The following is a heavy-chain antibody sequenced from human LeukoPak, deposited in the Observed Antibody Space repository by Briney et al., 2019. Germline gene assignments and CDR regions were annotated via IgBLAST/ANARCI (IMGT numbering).Heavy chain of an antibody. CDR2: ISAYNGNT. CDR1: GYTFTSYG. D-gene: IGHD4-23*01. V-gene: IGHV1-18*01. CDR3: ARVPCSLSYGGNYNWFDP. J-gene: IGHJ5*02. Sequence: ASAKVSCKASGYTFTSYGISWVRQAPGQGLEWMGWISAYNGNTNYAQKLQGRVTMTTDTSTSTAYMELRSLRSDDTAVDYCARVPCSLSYGGNYNWFDPWGQGNLVTVSS.